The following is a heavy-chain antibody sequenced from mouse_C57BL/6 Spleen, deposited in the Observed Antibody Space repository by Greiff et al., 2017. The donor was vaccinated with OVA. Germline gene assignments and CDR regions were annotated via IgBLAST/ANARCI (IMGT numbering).Heavy chain of an antibody. CDR2: IDPSDSYT. Sequence: VQLQQPGAELVRPGTSVKLSCKASGYTFTSYWMHWVKQRPGQGLEWIGVIDPSDSYTNYPPPFHCQAPFPVDTSSSTAYMQLSSLTSEDSAVYYCARRGGSSPHWYFDVWGTGTTVTVSS. J-gene: IGHJ1*03. D-gene: IGHD1-1*01. CDR1: GYTFTSYW. V-gene: IGHV1-59*01. CDR3: ARRGGSSPHWYFDV.